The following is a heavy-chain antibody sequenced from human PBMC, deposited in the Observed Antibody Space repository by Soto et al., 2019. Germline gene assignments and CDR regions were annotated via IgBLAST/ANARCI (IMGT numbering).Heavy chain of an antibody. D-gene: IGHD6-13*01. Sequence: SDTLSLTCTVSGCSISSSSYLWGWIRQPPGKGLEWIGTIYYSGSTYYNPSLKSRVSLSVDTSKNQFSLKLSSVTAADTAVYYCARTGAVAGTGKTFDAWGQGTMVT. V-gene: IGHV4-39*01. CDR3: ARTGAVAGTGKTFDA. J-gene: IGHJ3*01. CDR2: IYYSGST. CDR1: GCSISSSSYL.